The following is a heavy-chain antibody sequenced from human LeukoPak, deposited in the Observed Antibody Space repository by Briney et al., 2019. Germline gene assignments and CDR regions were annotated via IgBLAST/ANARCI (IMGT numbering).Heavy chain of an antibody. V-gene: IGHV3-23*01. Sequence: GGSLRLSCAASGFTFSSYAMSWVRQAPGKGLEWVSGISGSGNRRNYADSVKGRFTISRDISKNTLYLQMNSLRAEDTAVYYCAKGPKQLLVGSRGYYFDYWGQGTLVTVSS. CDR3: AKGPKQLLVGSRGYYFDY. J-gene: IGHJ4*02. CDR1: GFTFSSYA. CDR2: ISGSGNRR. D-gene: IGHD6-13*01.